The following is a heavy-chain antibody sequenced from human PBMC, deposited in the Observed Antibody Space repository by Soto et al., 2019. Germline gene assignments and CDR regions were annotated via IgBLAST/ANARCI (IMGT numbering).Heavy chain of an antibody. D-gene: IGHD6-13*01. V-gene: IGHV1-18*03. Sequence: ASVKVSCKASGNTFTSHGISWVRQAPGQGLEWMGWISAYNGNTNYAQKLQGRVTMTTDTSTSTAYMELRSLRSDDLSVYYCARGHDISSWYGVLLHFDYWGQ. CDR2: ISAYNGNT. CDR1: GNTFTSHG. CDR3: ARGHDISSWYGVLLHFDY. J-gene: IGHJ4*01.